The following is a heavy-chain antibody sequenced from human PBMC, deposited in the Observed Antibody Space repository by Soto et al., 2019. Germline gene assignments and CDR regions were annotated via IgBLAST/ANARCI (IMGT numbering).Heavy chain of an antibody. Sequence: EVQLLESGGGLVQPGGSLRLSCAASGFTFSSYAMSWVRQAPGKGLEWVSAISGNGGSTYYADSVKGRFTISRDNSKNTLYLQMNSLRAEDTAVYYCAKDIYDYIWGSYRYPDYWGQGTLVTVSS. CDR2: ISGNGGST. CDR3: AKDIYDYIWGSYRYPDY. J-gene: IGHJ4*02. V-gene: IGHV3-23*01. CDR1: GFTFSSYA. D-gene: IGHD3-16*02.